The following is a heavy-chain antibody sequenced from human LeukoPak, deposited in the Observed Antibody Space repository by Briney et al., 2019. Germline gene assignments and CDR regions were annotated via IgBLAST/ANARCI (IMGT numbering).Heavy chain of an antibody. CDR1: GLAFSTYA. V-gene: IGHV3-23*01. D-gene: IGHD1-26*01. Sequence: PGGSLRLSCTGSGLAFSTYAMSWVRQAPGKGLQWVSSISDYGESTYHADSVKGRFTTSRDNSKDTLSLHMDSLRADDTAVFYCARRGKVGLPTYFDYWGQGTLVTVSS. CDR2: ISDYGEST. J-gene: IGHJ4*02. CDR3: ARRGKVGLPTYFDY.